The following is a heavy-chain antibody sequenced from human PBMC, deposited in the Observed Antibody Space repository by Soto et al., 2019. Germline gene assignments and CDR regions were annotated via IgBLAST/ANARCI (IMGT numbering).Heavy chain of an antibody. Sequence: QVQLVESGGGVVQPGRSLRLSCAASGFTFSSYAMHWVRQAPGKGLEWVAVISYDGSNKYYADSVKGRFTISRDNSKNTLYLQMNSLRAEDTAVYYCARHVPLGYYSSTSCYEAWFDPWGQGTLVTVSS. CDR1: GFTFSSYA. J-gene: IGHJ5*02. CDR2: ISYDGSNK. V-gene: IGHV3-30-3*01. CDR3: ARHVPLGYYSSTSCYEAWFDP. D-gene: IGHD2-2*01.